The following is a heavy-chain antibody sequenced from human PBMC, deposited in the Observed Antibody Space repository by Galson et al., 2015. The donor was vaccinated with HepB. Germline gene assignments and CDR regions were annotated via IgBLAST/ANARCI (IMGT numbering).Heavy chain of an antibody. CDR2: TYYRSKWYN. Sequence: CAISGDSVSSNSAAWNWIRQSPSRGLEWLGRTYYRSKWYNDYAVSVKSQITINPDTSKNQFSLQLNSVTPEDTAVYYCARLYKDYGDNITVYYYMDVWGKGTTVTVSS. CDR3: ARLYKDYGDNITVYYYMDV. J-gene: IGHJ6*03. CDR1: GDSVSSNSAA. V-gene: IGHV6-1*01. D-gene: IGHD4-17*01.